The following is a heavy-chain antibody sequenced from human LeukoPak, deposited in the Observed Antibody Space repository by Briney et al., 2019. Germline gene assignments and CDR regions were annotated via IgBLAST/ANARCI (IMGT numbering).Heavy chain of an antibody. D-gene: IGHD2-2*01. CDR1: GFTFSSYS. Sequence: PGGSLRLSCAASGFTFSSYSMNWVRQAPGKGLEWVSSISSSSSYIYYADSVKGRFTISRDNSKNTLYLQMNSLRAEDTAVYYCAKGGVPAALFDYWGQGTLVTVSS. J-gene: IGHJ4*02. CDR3: AKGGVPAALFDY. V-gene: IGHV3-21*01. CDR2: ISSSSSYI.